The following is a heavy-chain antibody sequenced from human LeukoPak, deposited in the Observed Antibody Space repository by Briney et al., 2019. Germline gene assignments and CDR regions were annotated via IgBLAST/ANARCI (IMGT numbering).Heavy chain of an antibody. Sequence: SETLSLTCAVYGGSFSGYYWSWIRQPPGKGLEWIGEITHSGSTNYNPSLKSRVTISVDTSKNQFSLKLSSVTAADTAVYYCARARRTGLFDWLRNYAFDIWGQGTMVTVSS. CDR3: ARARRTGLFDWLRNYAFDI. J-gene: IGHJ3*02. V-gene: IGHV4-34*01. D-gene: IGHD3-9*01. CDR2: ITHSGST. CDR1: GGSFSGYY.